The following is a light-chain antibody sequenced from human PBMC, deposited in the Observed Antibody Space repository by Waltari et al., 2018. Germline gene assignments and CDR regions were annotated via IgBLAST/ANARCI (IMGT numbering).Light chain of an antibody. J-gene: IGKJ2*01. CDR1: QSISRN. CDR3: QQYNNWRT. CDR2: GAS. Sequence: LMTQSPPTLSVSPGEGATLSCRASQSISRNLAWYQQQPGQAPRLLIYGASTRAPGSPARFSGSGSGTEFTLTISSLQSEDFAVYYCQQYNNWRTFGQGTKLEI. V-gene: IGKV3-15*01.